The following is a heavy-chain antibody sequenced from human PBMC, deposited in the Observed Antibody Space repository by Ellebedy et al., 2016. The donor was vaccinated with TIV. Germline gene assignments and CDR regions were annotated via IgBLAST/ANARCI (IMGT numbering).Heavy chain of an antibody. CDR2: INYSGTT. CDR1: GGSISSDY. D-gene: IGHD3-22*01. V-gene: IGHV4-59*08. J-gene: IGHJ4*02. Sequence: MPSETLPLTCSVSGGSISSDYWSWIRQPPGKGLEWIGNINYSGTTNYNPSVRSRVSISVDTSRNQFSLRMNSVTAADTGVYYCARQHYYDSSGYFPTNDYWGQGTLVTVSS. CDR3: ARQHYYDSSGYFPTNDY.